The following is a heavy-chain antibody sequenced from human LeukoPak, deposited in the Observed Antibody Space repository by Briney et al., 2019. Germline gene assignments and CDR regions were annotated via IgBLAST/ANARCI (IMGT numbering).Heavy chain of an antibody. D-gene: IGHD1-26*01. J-gene: IGHJ4*02. CDR3: ATLRPFSGSPGY. V-gene: IGHV1-24*01. CDR2: FDPEDGET. Sequence: ASVKVSCKVSGYTLTELSMHWVRQAPGKGLEWMGGFDPEDGETIYAQKFQGRVTMTEDTSTDTAYMELSSLRSEDTAVYYCATLRPFSGSPGYWGQGTLVTVSS. CDR1: GYTLTELS.